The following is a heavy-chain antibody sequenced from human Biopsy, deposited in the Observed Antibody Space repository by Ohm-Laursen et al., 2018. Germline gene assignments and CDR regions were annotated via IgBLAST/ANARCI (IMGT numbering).Heavy chain of an antibody. Sequence: SDTLSLTCTVSGVSITAYYWSWIRQPPGKGLECIGNIHHSGSTNYNPSLKSRLTISVDTSKNQFSLKLSSVTAADTAVYYRARMDCSGGSCHYYSYGMDVWGQGTTVTVSS. D-gene: IGHD2-15*01. V-gene: IGHV4-4*09. CDR1: GVSITAYY. J-gene: IGHJ6*02. CDR3: ARMDCSGGSCHYYSYGMDV. CDR2: IHHSGST.